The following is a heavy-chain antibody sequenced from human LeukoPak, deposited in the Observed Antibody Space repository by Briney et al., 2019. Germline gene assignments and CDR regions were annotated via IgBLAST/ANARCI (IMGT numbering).Heavy chain of an antibody. CDR3: ARSYYYYYYMDV. CDR1: GYSISSGYY. Sequence: PSETLSLTCTVSGYSISSGYYWGWIRQTPGKGLEWIGSIYYRGSTYYNPSLNSRVTISVDTSKNQFSLKVTSVTAADTAVYYCARSYYYYYYMDVWGKGTTVTVSS. V-gene: IGHV4-38-2*02. J-gene: IGHJ6*03. CDR2: IYYRGST.